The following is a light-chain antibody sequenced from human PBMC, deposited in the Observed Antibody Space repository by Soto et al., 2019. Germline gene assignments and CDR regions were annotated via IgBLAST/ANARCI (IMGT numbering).Light chain of an antibody. CDR3: QSYDSSLSGYV. Sequence: QSVLTQPPSVSEAPGQRVTISCTGSSSNIGAGYEAHWYQQVPGTAPKPLLHENNNRPSGVPDRFSGSKSGTSASLAMTGLQAEDEAEYYCQSYDSSLSGYVFGTGTKVTVL. J-gene: IGLJ1*01. CDR2: ENN. V-gene: IGLV1-40*01. CDR1: SSNIGAGYE.